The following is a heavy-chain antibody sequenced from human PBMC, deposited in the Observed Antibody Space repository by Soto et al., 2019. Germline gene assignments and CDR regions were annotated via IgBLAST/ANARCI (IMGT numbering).Heavy chain of an antibody. CDR3: VKGMNYYYYYMDV. V-gene: IGHV3-23*04. CDR1: GFLFNDYA. Sequence: DVQLVESGGGLVPPGGSLRLSCAASGFLFNDYAMTWVRQAPGKGLEWVSAISGNGRNEYYADSVKGRFTISRDSSENMMSLQMNGLRAEDTAKYYCVKGMNYYYYYMDVWGKGTTVTVSS. J-gene: IGHJ6*03. CDR2: ISGNGRNE.